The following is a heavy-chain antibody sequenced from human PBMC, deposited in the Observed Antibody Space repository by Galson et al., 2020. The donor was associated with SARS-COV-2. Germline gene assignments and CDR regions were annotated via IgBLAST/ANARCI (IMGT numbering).Heavy chain of an antibody. J-gene: IGHJ4*02. CDR2: VYYSGST. D-gene: IGHD1-26*01. CDR1: GGSVSSGTYY. V-gene: IGHV4-61*01. Sequence: KASETLSLTCTVSGGSVSSGTYYWSWIRQPPGKGLEWIGYVYYSGSTNYNPSLKSRVTISRDTSKNQFSLKLSSVTAADTAVYYCARLDGVGETYSGGLFYWGQGTLVTVSS. CDR3: ARLDGVGETYSGGLFY.